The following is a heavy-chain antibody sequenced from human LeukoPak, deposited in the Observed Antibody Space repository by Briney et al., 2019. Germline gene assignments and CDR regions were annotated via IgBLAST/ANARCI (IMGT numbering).Heavy chain of an antibody. CDR3: ARAGIQLWLRAFDI. CDR1: GYTFTGYY. CDR2: INPNSGGT. D-gene: IGHD5-18*01. V-gene: IGHV1-2*02. J-gene: IGHJ3*02. Sequence: ASVKVPCKASGYTFTGYYMHWVRQAPGQGLEWMGWINPNSGGTNYAQKFRGMVTMTRDTSISTAYMELSRLRSDDTAVYYCARAGIQLWLRAFDIWGQGTMVTVSS.